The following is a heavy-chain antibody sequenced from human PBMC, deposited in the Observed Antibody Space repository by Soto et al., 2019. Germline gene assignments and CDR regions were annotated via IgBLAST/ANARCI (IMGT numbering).Heavy chain of an antibody. J-gene: IGHJ4*02. CDR1: GFTFSSYW. D-gene: IGHD6-13*01. V-gene: IGHV3-74*01. CDR2: IRSDGSST. Sequence: EVQLVESGGGLVQPGGSLRLSCAASGFTFSSYWMHWVRQAPGKGLVWVSRIRSDGSSTSYADSVKGRFTISRDNAKNTRYLQMNSLRAEDTAVYYCAREDFAAACGFWGQGTLVTVSS. CDR3: AREDFAAACGF.